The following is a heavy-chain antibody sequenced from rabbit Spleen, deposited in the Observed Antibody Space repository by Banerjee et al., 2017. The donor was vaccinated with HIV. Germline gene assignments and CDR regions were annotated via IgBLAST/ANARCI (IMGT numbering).Heavy chain of an antibody. Sequence: QSLEESGGGLVQPEGSLTLTCTASGFSFSSTYDMCWVRQAPGKGLEWIGCIDVGGGSGGTWYASWAKGRVTISKISSTTVTLQLTSLTAADTATYFCARDSWSSDNIIRLDVWGPGTLVTVS. CDR3: ARDSWSSDNIIRLDV. D-gene: IGHD1-1*01. CDR2: IDVGGGSGGT. J-gene: IGHJ4*02. CDR1: GFSFSSTYD. V-gene: IGHV1S40*01.